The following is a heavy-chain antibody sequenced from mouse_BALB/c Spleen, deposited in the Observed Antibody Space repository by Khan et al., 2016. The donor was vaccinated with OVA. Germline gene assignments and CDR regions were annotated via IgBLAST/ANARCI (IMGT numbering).Heavy chain of an antibody. Sequence: VQLQQPGAELVKPGASVTLSCTASGFNIKDTYLHWVNQRPEQGLEWVGRIDPENGYVKFDPKFQGKATITADTSSSTVYLQLSSLTSEDTAVDYCARITYYDGSYWGQGTLVTVS. CDR1: GFNIKDTY. V-gene: IGHV14-3*02. J-gene: IGHJ3*01. CDR2: IDPENGYV. CDR3: ARITYYDGSY. D-gene: IGHD1-1*01.